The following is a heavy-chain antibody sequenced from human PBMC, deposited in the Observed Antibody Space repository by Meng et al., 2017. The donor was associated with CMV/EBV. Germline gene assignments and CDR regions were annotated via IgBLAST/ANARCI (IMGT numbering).Heavy chain of an antibody. J-gene: IGHJ4*02. V-gene: IGHV3-7*02. CDR1: GLPISKYW. CDR2: IKNDGSER. Sequence: HHVGSGGILAHTGGVLVLPCSCSGLPISKYWMSWVRQAPGKGLEWVDNIKNDGSERYYVDSLKGRFSISRDNADNSLYLQMNNLRAEDTVVYYCRLGHYSQDWGQGTLVTVSS. D-gene: IGHD4-17*01. CDR3: RLGHYSQD.